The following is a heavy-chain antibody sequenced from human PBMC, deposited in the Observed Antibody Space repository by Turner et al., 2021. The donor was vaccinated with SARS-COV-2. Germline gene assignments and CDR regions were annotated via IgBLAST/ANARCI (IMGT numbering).Heavy chain of an antibody. V-gene: IGHV1-8*01. J-gene: IGHJ4*02. Sequence: QVQLVQSRAEVKKPGASVKVSCKASGYTFTSYDINWVRQATGQGLEWMGWMNPNSGYTGYAQKFQGRVTMTRNTSISTAYMELSSLRSEDTAVYYCARNYYDSSGYRGDDYWGQGTLVTVSS. D-gene: IGHD3-22*01. CDR3: ARNYYDSSGYRGDDY. CDR1: GYTFTSYD. CDR2: MNPNSGYT.